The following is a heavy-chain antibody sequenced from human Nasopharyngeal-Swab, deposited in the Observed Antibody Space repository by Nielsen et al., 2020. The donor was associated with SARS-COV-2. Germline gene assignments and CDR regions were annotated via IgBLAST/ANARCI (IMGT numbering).Heavy chain of an antibody. CDR3: ARGGAYYDSSGYFPYY. CDR1: GFTFSSYS. Sequence: GGSLRLSCAASGFTFSSYSMNWVRQAPGKGLEWVSSISSSSSYIYYADSVKGRFTISRDNAKHSLYLQMNSLRAEDTAVYYCARGGAYYDSSGYFPYYWGQGTLVTVSS. D-gene: IGHD3-22*01. V-gene: IGHV3-21*01. J-gene: IGHJ4*02. CDR2: ISSSSSYI.